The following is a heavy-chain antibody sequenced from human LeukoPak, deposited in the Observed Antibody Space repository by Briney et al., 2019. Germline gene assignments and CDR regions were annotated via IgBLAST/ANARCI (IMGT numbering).Heavy chain of an antibody. D-gene: IGHD5-18*01. J-gene: IGHJ4*02. CDR2: INSDGSST. Sequence: GGSLRLSCAASGFTFSSYWMHWVRQAPEKGLVWVSRINSDGSSTNYADSVKGRFTISRDNAKNSLYLQMNSLRAEDTALYYCAGAAGGYSYGYPLDYWGQGTLVTVSS. CDR3: AGAAGGYSYGYPLDY. CDR1: GFTFSSYW. V-gene: IGHV3-74*01.